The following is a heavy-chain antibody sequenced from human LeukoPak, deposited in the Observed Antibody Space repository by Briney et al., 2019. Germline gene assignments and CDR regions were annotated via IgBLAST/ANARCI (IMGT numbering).Heavy chain of an antibody. CDR2: IYYSGST. CDR1: GGSISSYY. CDR3: ARRRRPQYYFDY. Sequence: KPSETLSLTCTVSGGSISSYYWSWIRQPPGKGLEWIGYIYYSGSTNYNPSLKSRVTISVDTSKSQFSLKLSSVTAADTAVYYCARRRRPQYYFDYWGQGTLVTVSS. J-gene: IGHJ4*02. D-gene: IGHD1-1*01. V-gene: IGHV4-59*01.